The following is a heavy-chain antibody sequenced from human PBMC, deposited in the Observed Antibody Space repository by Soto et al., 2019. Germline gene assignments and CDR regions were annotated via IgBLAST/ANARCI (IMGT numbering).Heavy chain of an antibody. J-gene: IGHJ4*02. V-gene: IGHV4-34*01. CDR2: INHSGST. CDR3: AASGYDGGYYFDY. D-gene: IGHD5-12*01. CDR1: GGSFGGYY. Sequence: PSETLSLTCAVYGGSFGGYYWSWIRQPPGKGLEWIGEINHSGSTNYNPSLKSRVTISVDTSKNQFSLKPSSVTAADTAVYYCAASGYDGGYYFDYWGQGTLVTVSS.